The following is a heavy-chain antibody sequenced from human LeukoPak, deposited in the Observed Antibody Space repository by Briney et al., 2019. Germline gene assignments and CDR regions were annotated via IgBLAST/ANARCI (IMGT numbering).Heavy chain of an antibody. Sequence: ASVKVSCKASGYTFTGYYMHWVRQAPGQGLEWMGWIKPNSGGTNYAQKFQGRVTMTRDTSISTAYMELSRLRSDDTAVYYCARGGRSNWNDVHYYYYMDVWGKGTTVTISS. CDR3: ARGGRSNWNDVHYYYYMDV. CDR1: GYTFTGYY. J-gene: IGHJ6*03. V-gene: IGHV1-2*02. D-gene: IGHD1-1*01. CDR2: IKPNSGGT.